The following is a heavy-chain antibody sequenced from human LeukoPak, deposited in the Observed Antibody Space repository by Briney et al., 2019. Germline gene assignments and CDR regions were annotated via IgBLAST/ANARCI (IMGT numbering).Heavy chain of an antibody. CDR3: ARGDDAFDI. CDR1: EFTFNIYA. Sequence: GGSLRLSCAASEFTFNIYAMNWVRQAPGKGLEWVSGISANGGGTCYADSVKGRFTISRDNSKKTVYLQMNSLRAEDTALYYCARGDDAFDIWGQGTMVTVSS. D-gene: IGHD3-16*01. CDR2: ISANGGGT. V-gene: IGHV3-23*01. J-gene: IGHJ3*02.